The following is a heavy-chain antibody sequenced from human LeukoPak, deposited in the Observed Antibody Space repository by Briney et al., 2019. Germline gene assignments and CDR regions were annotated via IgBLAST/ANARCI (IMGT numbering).Heavy chain of an antibody. J-gene: IGHJ4*02. CDR2: MNPNSGNT. V-gene: IGHV1-8*03. D-gene: IGHD3-9*01. CDR3: ARSYDILTGYPPDY. CDR1: GYTFTSYD. Sequence: VSVKVSCKASGYTFTSYDINWVRQATGQGLEWMGWMNPNSGNTGYAQKFQGRVTITRNTSISTAYMELSSLRSEDTAVYYCARSYDILTGYPPDYWGQGTLVTVSS.